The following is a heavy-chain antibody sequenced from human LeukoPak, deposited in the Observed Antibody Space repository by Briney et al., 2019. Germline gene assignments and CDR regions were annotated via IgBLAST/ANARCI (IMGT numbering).Heavy chain of an antibody. Sequence: GASVKVSCKASGGTFSSYTISWVRQAPGQGLEWMGRIISILGIANYAQKFQGRVTITADKSTSTAYMELSSLRSEDTAVYYCAREVGTYYDILTGSTGDWGQGTLVTVSS. V-gene: IGHV1-69*04. CDR3: AREVGTYYDILTGSTGD. CDR1: GGTFSSYT. D-gene: IGHD3-9*01. J-gene: IGHJ4*02. CDR2: IISILGIA.